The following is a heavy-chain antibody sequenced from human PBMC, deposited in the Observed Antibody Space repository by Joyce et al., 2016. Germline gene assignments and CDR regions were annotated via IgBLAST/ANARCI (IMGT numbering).Heavy chain of an antibody. CDR2: IYYSRST. D-gene: IGHD4-23*01. J-gene: IGHJ5*02. CDR1: GTTIRSISYY. V-gene: IGHV4-39*07. CDR3: ARGMGSLETPSGADL. Sequence: QVQLQESGPGLVKPAETLSVTCTVSGTTIRSISYYWGWIRQPPEKGLEWIGSIYYSRSTYYNPSLKSRVTISVDTSKNQFSLRLTSVTAADTAVYYCARGMGSLETPSGADLWGQGTLVTVSS.